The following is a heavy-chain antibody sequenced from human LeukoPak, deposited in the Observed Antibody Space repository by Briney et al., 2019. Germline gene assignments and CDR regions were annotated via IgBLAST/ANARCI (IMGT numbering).Heavy chain of an antibody. J-gene: IGHJ5*02. V-gene: IGHV1-69*05. CDR2: IIPIFGTA. D-gene: IGHD2-2*01. CDR1: GGTFSSYA. CDR3: ASDIVVVPAGIGDKWFDP. Sequence: SVKVSCKASGGTFSSYAISWVRQAPGQGHEWMGRIIPIFGTANYAQKFQGRVTITTDESTSTAYMELSSLRSEDTAVYYCASDIVVVPAGIGDKWFDPWGQGTLVTVSS.